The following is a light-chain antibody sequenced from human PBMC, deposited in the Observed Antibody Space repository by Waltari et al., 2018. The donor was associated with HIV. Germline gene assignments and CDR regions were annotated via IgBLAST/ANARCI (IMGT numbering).Light chain of an antibody. CDR3: AAWDDSLNGWV. J-gene: IGLJ3*02. CDR2: SNN. CDR1: RANLGTKT. V-gene: IGLV1-44*01. Sequence: QSILAQPPSASGTPGQMVSISCSGGRANLGTKTVSWYQQLPGAAPKWVMYSNNQRPSGVPERFSGSKSGTSASLASSGLQSEDEADYYCAAWDDSLNGWVFGGGTKLTVL.